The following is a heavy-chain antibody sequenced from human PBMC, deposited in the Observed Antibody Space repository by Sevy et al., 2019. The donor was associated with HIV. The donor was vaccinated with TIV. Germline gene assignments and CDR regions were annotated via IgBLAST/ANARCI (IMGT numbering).Heavy chain of an antibody. D-gene: IGHD6-13*01. Sequence: GGSLRLSCAASGFTFDDYAMHWVRQAPGKGLEWVSGISWNSGSIGYADSVKGRFTISRDNAKNSLYLQMNSLRAEDMASYYCAKDTGYSSSWLDYWGQGTLVTVSS. CDR1: GFTFDDYA. CDR3: AKDTGYSSSWLDY. V-gene: IGHV3-9*03. CDR2: ISWNSGSI. J-gene: IGHJ4*02.